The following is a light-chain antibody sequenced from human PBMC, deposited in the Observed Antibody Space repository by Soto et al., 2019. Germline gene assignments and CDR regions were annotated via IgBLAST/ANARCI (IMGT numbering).Light chain of an antibody. CDR3: HQYNHWLTWT. V-gene: IGKV4-1*01. CDR2: WAS. CDR1: QSVLYSSNNKNY. J-gene: IGKJ1*01. Sequence: DIVMTQSPDSLAVSLGERATINCKSSQSVLYSSNNKNYLAWYQQKPGQPPKLLIYWASTRESGVPDRFSGSGSGTDFTLTISSLQAEDVAVYYCHQYNHWLTWTFGQGTKVDIK.